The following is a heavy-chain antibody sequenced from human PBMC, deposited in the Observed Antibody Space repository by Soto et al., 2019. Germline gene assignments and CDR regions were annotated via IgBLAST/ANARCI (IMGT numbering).Heavy chain of an antibody. CDR2: ISGSGGST. V-gene: IGHV3-23*01. Sequence: GGPLRLSCAASGFTFSSYAMSWVRQAPGKGLEWVSAISGSGGSTYYADSVKGRFTISRDNSKNTLYLQMNSLRAEDTAVYYCEGDDYHPRFDPWGQGTLVTVSS. D-gene: IGHD4-17*01. J-gene: IGHJ5*02. CDR1: GFTFSSYA. CDR3: EGDDYHPRFDP.